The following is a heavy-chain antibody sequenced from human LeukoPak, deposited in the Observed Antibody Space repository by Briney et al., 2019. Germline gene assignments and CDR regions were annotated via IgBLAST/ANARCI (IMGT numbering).Heavy chain of an antibody. CDR1: EFSVGSNY. CDR3: ARAVGARLITDY. CDR2: IYSGGST. Sequence: GGSLRLSCAASEFSVGSNYMTWVRQAPGKGLEWVSLIYSGGSTYYADSVKGRFTISRDNSKNTLYLQMNSLRAEDTAVYYCARAVGARLITDYWGQGTLVTVSS. J-gene: IGHJ4*02. V-gene: IGHV3-66*01. D-gene: IGHD1-26*01.